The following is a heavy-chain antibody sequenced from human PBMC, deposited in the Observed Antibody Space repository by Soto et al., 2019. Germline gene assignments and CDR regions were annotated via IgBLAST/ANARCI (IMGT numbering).Heavy chain of an antibody. CDR1: EFTFSGCW. J-gene: IGHJ4*02. V-gene: IGHV3-74*01. CDR3: TRGSCSSSGTIKGHDY. CDR2: INSDGGST. Sequence: GGSLRLSCAASEFTFSGCWMHWVRQAPGKGLVWVSRINSDGGSTNYADSVKGRFTISRDNAKNTLYLQMDSLRADDTAVYYCTRGSCSSSGTIKGHDYWGQGTRVTVSS. D-gene: IGHD6-6*01.